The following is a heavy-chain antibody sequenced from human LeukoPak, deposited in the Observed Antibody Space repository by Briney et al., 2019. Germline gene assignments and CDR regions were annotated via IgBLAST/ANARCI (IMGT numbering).Heavy chain of an antibody. Sequence: SSETLSLTCAVYGGSFSGYYWSWIRQPPGKGLEWIGEINHSGSTNYNPSLKSRVTISVDTSKNQFSLKLSSVTAADTAVYYCARGIVAVPAASPTHFDYWGQGTLVTVSS. CDR3: ARGIVAVPAASPTHFDY. V-gene: IGHV4-34*01. CDR1: GGSFSGYY. D-gene: IGHD2-2*01. CDR2: INHSGST. J-gene: IGHJ4*02.